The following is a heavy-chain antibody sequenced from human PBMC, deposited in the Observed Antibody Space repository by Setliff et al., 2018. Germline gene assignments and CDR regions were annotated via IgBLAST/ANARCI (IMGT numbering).Heavy chain of an antibody. CDR3: ASPGRDNLDSPFDAFDI. CDR1: GVSITSGHY. CDR2: IHQRGRT. D-gene: IGHD3-3*01. J-gene: IGHJ3*02. Sequence: LSLTCGVSGVSITSGHYWGWIRQSPGKGLEWLATIHQRGRTYYNPSLNSRVTISLDTSKNHLSLKLRSVTAEDSAVYYCASPGRDNLDSPFDAFDIWGQGTKVTVSS. V-gene: IGHV4-38-2*01.